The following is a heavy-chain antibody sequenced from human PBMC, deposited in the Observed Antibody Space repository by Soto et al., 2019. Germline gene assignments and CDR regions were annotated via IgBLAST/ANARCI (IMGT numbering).Heavy chain of an antibody. CDR1: GGTFSSYA. CDR3: ARDESYTSSWTCSY. D-gene: IGHD6-13*01. Sequence: SVKVSCKASGGTFSSYAISWVRQAPGQGLEWMGGIIPIFGTANYAQKFQGRVTITADESTSTAYVELSSLRSEDTAVYYCARDESYTSSWTCSYWGQGTLVTVSS. J-gene: IGHJ4*02. V-gene: IGHV1-69*13. CDR2: IIPIFGTA.